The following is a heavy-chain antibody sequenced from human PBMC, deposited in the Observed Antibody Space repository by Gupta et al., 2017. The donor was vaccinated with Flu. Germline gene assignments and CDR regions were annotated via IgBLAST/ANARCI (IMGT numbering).Heavy chain of an antibody. CDR3: AKDRSGNPAIDY. CDR2: VGAGGDRT. Sequence: EVQLLESGGGVVQPGESLRLSCVVSGLTFSDYAMNWVRQAPGKGLVWLSTVGAGGDRTYYADSVMVRFTISRDNSKNTIYLQMNSLTGDDTAVYYCAKDRSGNPAIDYWGQGALVTVSA. CDR1: GLTFSDYA. D-gene: IGHD6-13*01. J-gene: IGHJ4*02. V-gene: IGHV3-23*01.